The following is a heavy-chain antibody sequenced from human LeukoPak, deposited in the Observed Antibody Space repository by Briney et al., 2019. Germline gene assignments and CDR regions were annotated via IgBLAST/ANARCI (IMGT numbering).Heavy chain of an antibody. CDR1: GFTFSRYW. J-gene: IGHJ1*01. CDR3: ARAPSEVGGYYPEYFRH. Sequence: GGSLRLSCEASGFTFSRYWMHWVRQAPGKGLVWVSRIKSDGKTNYADSVKGRFPISRDNAKNTVSLQMDSLRAEDTGVYYCARAPSEVGGYYPEYFRHWGQGTLVTVSS. V-gene: IGHV3-74*01. CDR2: IKSDGKT. D-gene: IGHD3-22*01.